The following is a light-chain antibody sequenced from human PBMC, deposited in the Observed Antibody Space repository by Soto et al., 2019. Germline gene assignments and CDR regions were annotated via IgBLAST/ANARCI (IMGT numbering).Light chain of an antibody. Sequence: DIQMTQSPSSLSASVGDRVTITCRASQTISSYLNWYQQKPGKAPKLLIYAASSLQSGVPSRFSSSGSATYFTLTISSLQPEDFATYYCQQSHSIPYTFGQGTKLEIK. CDR1: QTISSY. V-gene: IGKV1-39*01. CDR2: AAS. J-gene: IGKJ2*01. CDR3: QQSHSIPYT.